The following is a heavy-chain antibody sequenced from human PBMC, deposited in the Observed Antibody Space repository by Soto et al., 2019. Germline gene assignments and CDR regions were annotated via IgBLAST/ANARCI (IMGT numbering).Heavy chain of an antibody. D-gene: IGHD2-2*01. J-gene: IGHJ5*02. CDR2: ISAYNGNT. Sequence: ASVKVSCKASGYTFTSYGISWVRQAPGQGLEWMGWISAYNGNTNYAQKLQGRVTMTTDTSTSTAYMELRSLRSDDTAVYYCARDSCISTSCYVNWFEPWGQGTLVTVSS. V-gene: IGHV1-18*01. CDR1: GYTFTSYG. CDR3: ARDSCISTSCYVNWFEP.